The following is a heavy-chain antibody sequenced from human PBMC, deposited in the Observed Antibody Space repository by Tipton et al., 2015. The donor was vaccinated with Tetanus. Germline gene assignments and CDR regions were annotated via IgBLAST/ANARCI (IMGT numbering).Heavy chain of an antibody. D-gene: IGHD3-22*01. J-gene: IGHJ3*02. CDR3: ARLSSSANDAHAFDI. Sequence: TLSLTCTVSGGSISSFNYYWGWVRQPPGKGLEWIGSIYYSGSTYSNPSLGSRVTMSVDTSKIQFSLKVSSVTAADTAMYYCARLSSSANDAHAFDIWGQGTMVTVSS. V-gene: IGHV4-39*01. CDR1: GGSISSFNYY. CDR2: IYYSGST.